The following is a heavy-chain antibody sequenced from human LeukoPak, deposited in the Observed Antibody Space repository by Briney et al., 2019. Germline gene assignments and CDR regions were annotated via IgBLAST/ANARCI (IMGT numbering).Heavy chain of an antibody. CDR2: IWYDGNNK. CDR1: GFTFSSHG. V-gene: IGHV3-33*01. CDR3: ARESYGSGSYIDY. J-gene: IGHJ4*02. Sequence: PGGSLRLSCAASGFTFSSHGMHWVRQAPGKGLEWVAVIWYDGNNKYYADPVKGRFTISRDNSKNTLYLQMNSLRAEDTAVYYCARESYGSGSYIDYWGQGTLVTISS. D-gene: IGHD3-10*01.